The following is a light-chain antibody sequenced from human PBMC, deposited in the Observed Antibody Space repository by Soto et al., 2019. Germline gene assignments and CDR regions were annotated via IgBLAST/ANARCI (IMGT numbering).Light chain of an antibody. V-gene: IGLV2-14*01. CDR1: SSDIGGFNY. CDR2: EVT. J-gene: IGLJ2*01. Sequence: QSALTQPVSVSGAPGQSITISCTGTSSDIGGFNYVSWYQQHPGKAPRLIIYEVTNRPSGVSNRFSGSKSGNTASLTISDRQAEDEAHFYCSSYTSTSTLMVFGGGTKLTVL. CDR3: SSYTSTSTLMV.